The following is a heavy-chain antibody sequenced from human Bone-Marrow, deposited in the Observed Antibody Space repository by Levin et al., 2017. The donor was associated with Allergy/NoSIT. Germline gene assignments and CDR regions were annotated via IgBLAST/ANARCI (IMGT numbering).Heavy chain of an antibody. CDR2: ISGYNGNT. D-gene: IGHD3-22*01. V-gene: IGHV1-18*01. CDR3: ARVFYFESSGYYSP. CDR1: GFTFSTSG. Sequence: ASVKVSCKASGFTFSTSGFIWVRQAPGQGLEWMGWISGYNGNTEFAQSLQGRVSMTTDTATSTLYMELRNLRSDDTAVYYCARVFYFESSGYYSPWGQGTLVTVSS. J-gene: IGHJ5*02.